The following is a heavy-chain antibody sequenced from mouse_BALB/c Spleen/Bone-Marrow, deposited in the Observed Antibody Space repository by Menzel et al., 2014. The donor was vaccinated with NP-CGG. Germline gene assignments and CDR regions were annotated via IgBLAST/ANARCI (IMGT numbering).Heavy chain of an antibody. V-gene: IGHV14-3*02. Sequence: VQLQQPGAELVKPGASVKLSCTASGFNIEDTYMHWVKQRPEQGLEWIGRIDPANGNTKYDPKFQGKATITADTSSNTAYLQLSSLTSDDTAVYYCAFYYYGSSLFAYWGQGTLVTVSA. CDR1: GFNIEDTY. CDR3: AFYYYGSSLFAY. D-gene: IGHD1-1*01. CDR2: IDPANGNT. J-gene: IGHJ3*01.